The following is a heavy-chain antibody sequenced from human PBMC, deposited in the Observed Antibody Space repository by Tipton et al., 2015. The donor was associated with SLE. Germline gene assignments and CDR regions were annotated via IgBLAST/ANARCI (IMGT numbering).Heavy chain of an antibody. V-gene: IGHV4-61*05. Sequence: TLSLTCTVSGGSISSSSYYWGWIRQPPGKGLEWIGYIYTSGSTNYNPSLKSRVTISVDTSKNQFSLKLSSVTAADTAVYYCARRPSSSTFDYWGQGTLVTVSS. CDR2: IYTSGST. CDR1: GGSISSSSYY. CDR3: ARRPSSSTFDY. D-gene: IGHD6-13*01. J-gene: IGHJ4*02.